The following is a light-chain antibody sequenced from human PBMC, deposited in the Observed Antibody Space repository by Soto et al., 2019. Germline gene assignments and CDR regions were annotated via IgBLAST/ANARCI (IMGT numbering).Light chain of an antibody. CDR3: QQHGDSLT. Sequence: EIVMTQSPATLSVSPGERATLSCRASQSVSSNLAWYQQKPGQAPRLLIYGASSRATGIPDRFSGSGSGTDFTLTISRLEPEDFAVYYCQQHGDSLTFGGGTKVDI. J-gene: IGKJ4*01. CDR2: GAS. CDR1: QSVSSN. V-gene: IGKV3-20*01.